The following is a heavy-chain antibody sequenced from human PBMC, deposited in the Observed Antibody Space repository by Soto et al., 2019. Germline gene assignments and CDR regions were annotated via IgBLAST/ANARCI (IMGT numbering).Heavy chain of an antibody. CDR1: GFTFSSYA. Sequence: PGGSLRLSCAASGFTFSSYAMHWVRQAPGKGLEWVAVISYDGSNKYYADSVKGRFTISRDNSKNTLYLQMSSLRAEDTAVYYCAKARDTVTAYDVYDMWGQGTMVTVSS. CDR3: AKARDTVTAYDVYDM. J-gene: IGHJ3*02. V-gene: IGHV3-30-3*01. D-gene: IGHD2-21*02. CDR2: ISYDGSNK.